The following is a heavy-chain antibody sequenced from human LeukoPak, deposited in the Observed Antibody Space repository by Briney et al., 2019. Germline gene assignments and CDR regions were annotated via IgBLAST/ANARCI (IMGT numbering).Heavy chain of an antibody. J-gene: IGHJ4*02. CDR3: ARGPDYGDRLDFFDY. Sequence: GSLRLSCAASGFTFSRHWMGWVRQAPGKGPEWVASIKQDGSQYYVDSMKGRFIISRDNAKNSLSLQMNSLRAEDTAVYSCARGPDYGDRLDFFDYWGQGTLVTVSS. D-gene: IGHD4-17*01. V-gene: IGHV3-7*01. CDR2: IKQDGSQ. CDR1: GFTFSRHW.